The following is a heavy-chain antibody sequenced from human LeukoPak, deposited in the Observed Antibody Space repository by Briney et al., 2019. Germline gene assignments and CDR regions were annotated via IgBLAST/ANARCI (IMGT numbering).Heavy chain of an antibody. CDR3: ASGLRYFDLYY. D-gene: IGHD3-9*01. CDR1: GYSISSGYY. Sequence: SETLSLTCTVSGYSISSGYYWGWIRQPPGKGLEWIGSIYYSGSTYYNPSLKSRVTISVDTSKNQFSLKLSSVAAADTAVYYCASGLRYFDLYYWGQGTLVTVSS. V-gene: IGHV4-38-2*02. J-gene: IGHJ4*02. CDR2: IYYSGST.